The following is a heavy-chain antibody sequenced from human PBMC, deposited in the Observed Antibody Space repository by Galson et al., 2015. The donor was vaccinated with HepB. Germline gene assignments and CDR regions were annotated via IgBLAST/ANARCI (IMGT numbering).Heavy chain of an antibody. CDR3: AKDLHCSSTSCPKNYHYYGMDV. CDR2: ISYDGSNK. D-gene: IGHD2-2*01. CDR1: GFTFSNYG. Sequence: SLRLSCAGSGFTFSNYGIHWVRQAPGKGLEWAAVISYDGSNKYYADSVKGRFTISRDNSENTLYVQMNSLRVEDTAVYYCAKDLHCSSTSCPKNYHYYGMDVWGQGTTVTVSS. J-gene: IGHJ6*02. V-gene: IGHV3-30*18.